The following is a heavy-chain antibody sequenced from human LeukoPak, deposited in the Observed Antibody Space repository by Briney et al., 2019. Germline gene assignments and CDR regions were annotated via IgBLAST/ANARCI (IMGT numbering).Heavy chain of an antibody. CDR3: TKEGYYGSGSFPDY. V-gene: IGHV3-30*18. J-gene: IGHJ4*02. Sequence: GGSLRLSCVAYGFPFSSYGMHWVRQAPGKGLEWAAVISYDGSNEYYADSVKGRFTISRDNSKNTVYLQMNSLRPEDTAVYYCTKEGYYGSGSFPDYWGQGTLVTVSS. CDR1: GFPFSSYG. D-gene: IGHD3-10*01. CDR2: ISYDGSNE.